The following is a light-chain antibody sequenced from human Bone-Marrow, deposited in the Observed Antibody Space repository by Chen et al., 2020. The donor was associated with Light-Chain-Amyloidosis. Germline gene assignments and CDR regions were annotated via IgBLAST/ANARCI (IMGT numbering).Light chain of an antibody. J-gene: IGLJ3*02. Sequence: SYVLTQPSSVSVAPGQTATIACGGNNIGSTSVHWYQQTPGQAPLLVVYDDSDRPAGIPERLSGSNSGTTATLTISRVEAVDEADYYCQVWDRSRDRPVFGGGTKLTVL. CDR3: QVWDRSRDRPV. CDR1: NIGSTS. V-gene: IGLV3-21*02. CDR2: DDS.